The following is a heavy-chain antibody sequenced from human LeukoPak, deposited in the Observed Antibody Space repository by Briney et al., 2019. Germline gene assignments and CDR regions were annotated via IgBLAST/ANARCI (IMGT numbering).Heavy chain of an antibody. J-gene: IGHJ4*02. V-gene: IGHV1-2*02. CDR1: GYTFTDYY. CDR3: AREWDYYAF. CDR2: IKPKSGDT. Sequence: GASVKVSCKASGYTFTDYYLHWVRQAPAQGLEWMGWIKPKSGDTRYAQKCQGRVTMTRDSTITTAYMDLSSLRSDDTAVYYCAREWDYYAFWGQGTLVTVSS.